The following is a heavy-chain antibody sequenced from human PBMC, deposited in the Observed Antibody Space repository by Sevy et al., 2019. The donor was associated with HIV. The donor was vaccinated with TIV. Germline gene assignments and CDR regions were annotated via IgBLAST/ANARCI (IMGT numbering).Heavy chain of an antibody. V-gene: IGHV3-30*02. CDR1: GFIFSIYG. CDR2: IENDGSNK. Sequence: GESLKISCATSGFIFSIYGMHWVRQAPGKGLQWVAFIENDGSNKDYSDSVRGRFTISRDNSKKTMYLQMNSLRPDDTAVYYCTNLDWSDGYDYWGQGTLVTVSS. CDR3: TNLDWSDGYDY. D-gene: IGHD3-3*01. J-gene: IGHJ4*02.